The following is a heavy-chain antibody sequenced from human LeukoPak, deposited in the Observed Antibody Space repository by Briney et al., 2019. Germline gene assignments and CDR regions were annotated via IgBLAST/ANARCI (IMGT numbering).Heavy chain of an antibody. CDR1: GGSISSYY. D-gene: IGHD3-3*01. CDR2: IYYSGST. Sequence: SETLSLTCTVSGGSISSYYWSWIRQPPGKGLEWIGYIYYSGSTNYNPSLKSRVTISVDTSKNQFSLKLSSVTAADTAVYYCAREVPGGLRSLQDAFDIWGQGTMVTVSS. J-gene: IGHJ3*02. V-gene: IGHV4-59*01. CDR3: AREVPGGLRSLQDAFDI.